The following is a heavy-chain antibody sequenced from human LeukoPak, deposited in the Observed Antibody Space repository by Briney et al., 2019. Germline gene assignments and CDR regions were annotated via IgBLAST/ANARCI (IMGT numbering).Heavy chain of an antibody. J-gene: IGHJ4*02. CDR1: GFTFSSYV. CDR3: AKVQRSDFNMNFDS. V-gene: IGHV3-23*01. D-gene: IGHD2-15*01. Sequence: GSLRLSCAASGFTFSSYVMNWLRQAPGEGLECVSTISGSDDRTFYADSVKGRFTISRDNSKNTVYLQMNSLRAGDTAVYYCAKVQRSDFNMNFDSWGQGTLVTVSS. CDR2: ISGSDDRT.